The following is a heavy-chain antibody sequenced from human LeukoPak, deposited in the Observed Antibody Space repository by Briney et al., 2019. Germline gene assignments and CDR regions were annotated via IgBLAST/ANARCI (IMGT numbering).Heavy chain of an antibody. D-gene: IGHD3-10*01. V-gene: IGHV3-48*04. CDR3: ADSKWFGEFPDVRFDP. CDR1: GFTFSSYS. CDR2: ISSSSSTI. Sequence: GGSLRLSCAASGFTFSSYSMNWVRQAPGKGLEWVSYISSSSSTIYYADSVKGRFTISRDNAKNSLYLQMNSLRAEDTAVYYCADSKWFGEFPDVRFDPWGQGTLVTVSS. J-gene: IGHJ5*02.